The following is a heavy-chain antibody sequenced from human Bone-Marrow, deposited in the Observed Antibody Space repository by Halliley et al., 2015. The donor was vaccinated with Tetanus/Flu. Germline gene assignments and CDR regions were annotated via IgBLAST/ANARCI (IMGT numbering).Heavy chain of an antibody. CDR1: GSTISSSNYH. CDR2: VYYDGDT. J-gene: IGHJ4*02. Sequence: TLSLTCNVSGSTISSSNYHWGWIRQSPGKGLEWIGSVYYDGDTYYNPSLKSRVAISVDTSTNRFSLRLTSVTAADAAVFYYVRHWGSYSYGDILGPFVDWGLGIHVIVS. V-gene: IGHV4-39*01. CDR3: VRHWGSYSYGDILGPFVD. D-gene: IGHD5-18*01.